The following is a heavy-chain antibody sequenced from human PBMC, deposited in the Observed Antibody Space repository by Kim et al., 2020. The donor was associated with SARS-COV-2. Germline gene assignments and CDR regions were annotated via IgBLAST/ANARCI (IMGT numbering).Heavy chain of an antibody. CDR2: INPNSGGT. J-gene: IGHJ5*02. Sequence: ASVKVSCKASGYTFTGYYIHWVRQAPGQGLEWMGWINPNSGGTNYAQKFQGRVTMTRDTSISTAYMALSRLRYDDTAVYYCARAGLAGASGWFDPWGQGTLVTVSS. CDR1: GYTFTGYY. CDR3: ARAGLAGASGWFDP. D-gene: IGHD2-8*02. V-gene: IGHV1-2*02.